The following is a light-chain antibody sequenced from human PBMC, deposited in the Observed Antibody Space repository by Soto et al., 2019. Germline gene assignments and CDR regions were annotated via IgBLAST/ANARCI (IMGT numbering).Light chain of an antibody. CDR2: SNY. CDR3: AAWDDILNGSV. V-gene: IGLV1-44*01. CDR1: SSNIESNT. J-gene: IGLJ1*01. Sequence: QSVLAQPRSACGTPGQRVTISCSGSSSNIESNTVTWYQQLPGTAPKLVIYSNYDRPSGVPDRFSGSTSGTSASLVIRGLXSEDEAAYYCAAWDDILNGSVFGGGTKVTVL.